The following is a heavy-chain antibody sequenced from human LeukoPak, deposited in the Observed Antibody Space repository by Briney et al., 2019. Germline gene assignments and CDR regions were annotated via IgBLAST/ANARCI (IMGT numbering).Heavy chain of an antibody. D-gene: IGHD3-22*01. Sequence: GGSLRLSCAASGFTFSSYGMHWVRQAPGKGLEWVSGINWSGGSTGYADSVKGRFTISRDNAKNSLYLQMNSLRAEDTALYYCARGYDSTVSGHYFDYWGQGTLVTVSS. J-gene: IGHJ4*02. CDR1: GFTFSSYG. V-gene: IGHV3-20*04. CDR3: ARGYDSTVSGHYFDY. CDR2: INWSGGST.